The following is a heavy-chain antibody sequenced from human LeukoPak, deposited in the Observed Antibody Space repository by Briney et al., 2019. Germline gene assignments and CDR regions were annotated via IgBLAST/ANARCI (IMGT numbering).Heavy chain of an antibody. J-gene: IGHJ3*02. Sequence: GGSLRLSCAASGFTVSSNYMSWVRQVPGKGLEWVSVIYSDGSTYYADSVKGRFTISRDNSKNTLYLQMNSLRAEDTAVYYCAREDAYSSSSSDAFDIWGQGTMVTVSS. CDR1: GFTVSSNY. CDR2: IYSDGST. V-gene: IGHV3-66*01. D-gene: IGHD6-6*01. CDR3: AREDAYSSSSSDAFDI.